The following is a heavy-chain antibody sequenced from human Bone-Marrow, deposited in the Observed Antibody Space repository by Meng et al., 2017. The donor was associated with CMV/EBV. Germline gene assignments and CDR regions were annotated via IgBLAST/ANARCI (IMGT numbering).Heavy chain of an antibody. V-gene: IGHV1-18*01. J-gene: IGHJ4*02. CDR3: ARLYPGSEYYGSGSLDY. Sequence: ASVKVSCKASGYTFTGCGISWVRQATGQGLEWMGWSSAYNGNTKYAQKLQGRVTMTTDTSTSTAYMELRSLRSDDTAVYYRARLYPGSEYYGSGSLDYWGQGTLVTVSS. CDR2: SSAYNGNT. CDR1: GYTFTGCG. D-gene: IGHD3-10*01.